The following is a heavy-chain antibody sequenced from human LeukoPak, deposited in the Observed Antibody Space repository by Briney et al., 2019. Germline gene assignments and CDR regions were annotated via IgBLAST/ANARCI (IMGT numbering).Heavy chain of an antibody. J-gene: IGHJ4*02. CDR3: ARVYSNYYYFDY. Sequence: ASVKVSCKASGYTFTGYYMHWVRQAPGQGLEWMGWISAYNGNTNYAQKLQGRVTMTTDTSTSTAYMELRSLRSDDTAVYYCARVYSNYYYFDYWGQGTLVTVSS. D-gene: IGHD4-11*01. CDR2: ISAYNGNT. CDR1: GYTFTGYY. V-gene: IGHV1-18*04.